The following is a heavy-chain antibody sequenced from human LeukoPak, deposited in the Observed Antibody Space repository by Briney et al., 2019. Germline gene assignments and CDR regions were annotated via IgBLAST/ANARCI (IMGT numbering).Heavy chain of an antibody. CDR3: TSQLRYFDPFDP. J-gene: IGHJ5*02. Sequence: SETLSLTCTVSGGSISSSSYYWGWIRQPPGKGLEWIGYIYYSGTTNYNPSLRSRVTISVDTSKNQLSLKLNSVTAADTAVYYCTSQLRYFDPFDPWGQGTLVTVSS. D-gene: IGHD3-9*01. CDR1: GGSISSSSYY. CDR2: IYYSGTT. V-gene: IGHV4-61*05.